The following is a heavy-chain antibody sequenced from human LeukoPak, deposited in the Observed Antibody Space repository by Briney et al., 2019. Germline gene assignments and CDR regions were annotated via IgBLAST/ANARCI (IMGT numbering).Heavy chain of an antibody. V-gene: IGHV1-18*01. Sequence: ASVKVSCKASGYTFTSYGISWVRQAPGQGLEWMEWISAYNGNTNYAQKLQGRVTMTTDTSTSTAYMELRSLRSDDTAVYYCAKAPGGYYYYYYYMDVWGKGTAVTISS. CDR2: ISAYNGNT. J-gene: IGHJ6*03. CDR3: AKAPGGYYYYYYYMDV. D-gene: IGHD4-23*01. CDR1: GYTFTSYG.